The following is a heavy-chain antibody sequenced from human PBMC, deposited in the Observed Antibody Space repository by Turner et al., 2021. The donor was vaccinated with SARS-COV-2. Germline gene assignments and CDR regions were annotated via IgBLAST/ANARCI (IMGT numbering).Heavy chain of an antibody. CDR1: GFMFANYE. Sequence: EVQLLESGGGLVQPGGSLRLACAASGFMFANYEISWVRQVPGKGLEYVSSINYNGDYTFYADSVKGRFSISRDNSDNTLYLQMNSLRADDSAKYYCAGWLAPTNDAFEIWGQGTMVTVSS. D-gene: IGHD6-19*01. CDR3: AGWLAPTNDAFEI. CDR2: INYNGDYT. J-gene: IGHJ3*02. V-gene: IGHV3-23*01.